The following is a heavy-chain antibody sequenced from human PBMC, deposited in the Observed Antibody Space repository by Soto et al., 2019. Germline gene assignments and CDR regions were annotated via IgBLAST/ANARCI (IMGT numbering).Heavy chain of an antibody. CDR1: GYTFTSYG. CDR2: VSADNGNT. Sequence: QVQLVQSGAEVKKPGASVKVSCKTSGYTFTSYGITWVRQAPGQGLEWMGWVSADNGNTNYAQKLQGRVTMTTDTSSSTAEEQLRSLRHDDTVLYYCGRVDSGDDVWSRYYHTSHWFDPWCQGTLVNAFS. J-gene: IGHJ5*02. V-gene: IGHV1-18*01. D-gene: IGHD3-3*01. CDR3: GRVDSGDDVWSRYYHTSHWFDP.